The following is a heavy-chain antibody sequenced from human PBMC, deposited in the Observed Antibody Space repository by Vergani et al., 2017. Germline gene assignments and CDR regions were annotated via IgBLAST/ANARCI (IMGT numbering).Heavy chain of an antibody. D-gene: IGHD2-21*01. CDR3: ARKSGFVSCYYYYYMDV. Sequence: QVQLVQSGAEVKKPGASVKVSCKASGYTFTSYDINWVRQATGQGLEWMGWRNPNSGNTDYAQKFQGRVTVTRNTSISTAYMELSSLRFGDTAVYYCARKSGFVSCYYYYYMDVWGKGTTVTVSS. V-gene: IGHV1-8*01. CDR1: GYTFTSYD. J-gene: IGHJ6*03. CDR2: RNPNSGNT.